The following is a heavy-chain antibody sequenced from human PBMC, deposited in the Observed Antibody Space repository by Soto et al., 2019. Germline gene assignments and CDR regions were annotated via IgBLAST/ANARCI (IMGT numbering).Heavy chain of an antibody. J-gene: IGHJ4*02. CDR1: GYSISSGYY. D-gene: IGHD2-21*01. V-gene: IGHV4-38-2*01. CDR2: IYHNGST. CDR3: ARRVIAYTGFDY. Sequence: SETLSLTCAVSGYSISSGYYWGWVRQPPGKGLEWIGSIYHNGSTYYNLSLKSRVTISVDTSRNQFSLRLSSVTAADTAVYYCARRVIAYTGFDYWGQGTLVTVSS.